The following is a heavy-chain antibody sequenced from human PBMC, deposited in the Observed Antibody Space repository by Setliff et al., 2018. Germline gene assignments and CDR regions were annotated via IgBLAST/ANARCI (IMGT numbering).Heavy chain of an antibody. Sequence: PSETLSLTCAAYGGTFSDYHWTWIRQSPEKGLEWIGEINHRGSTNYNPSLKSRVTISIDTSKDQFSLKLISMTAADTAVYYCARGRNIAARLLDPWGQGTLVTV. CDR1: GGTFSDYH. J-gene: IGHJ5*02. CDR2: INHRGST. CDR3: ARGRNIAARLLDP. D-gene: IGHD6-6*01. V-gene: IGHV4-34*01.